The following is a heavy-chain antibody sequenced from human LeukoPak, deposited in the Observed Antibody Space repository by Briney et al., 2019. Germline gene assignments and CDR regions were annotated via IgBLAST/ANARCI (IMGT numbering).Heavy chain of an antibody. V-gene: IGHV4-34*01. CDR1: GGSFSGYY. CDR2: INHSGST. D-gene: IGHD5-24*01. CDR3: ARVTVEMATYDAFDI. J-gene: IGHJ3*02. Sequence: PSETLSLTCAVYGGSFSGYYWSWIRQPPGKGLEWIGEINHSGSTNYNPSLKSRVTISVDTSKNQFSLKLSSVTAADTAVYYCARVTVEMATYDAFDIWGQGTMVTVSS.